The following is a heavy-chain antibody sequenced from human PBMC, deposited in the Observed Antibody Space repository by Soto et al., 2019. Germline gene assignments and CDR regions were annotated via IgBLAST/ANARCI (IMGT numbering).Heavy chain of an antibody. CDR1: GFSVSSNY. CDR3: ARESSGNYYYDY. CDR2: IYSGGST. V-gene: IGHV3-53*01. Sequence: AGGSLRLSCVVSGFSVSSNYVTWVRQTPGKGLEWISVIYSGGSTYYADSVKGRFTISRDNSKNTLSLQMNSLRAEDTAVYYCARESSGNYYYDYWGQGTLVTVSS. J-gene: IGHJ4*02. D-gene: IGHD1-26*01.